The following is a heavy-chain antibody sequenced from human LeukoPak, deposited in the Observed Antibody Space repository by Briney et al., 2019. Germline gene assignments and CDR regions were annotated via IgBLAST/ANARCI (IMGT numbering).Heavy chain of an antibody. Sequence: SETLSLTCTVSGGSISSHYWSWIRQPPGKGLEWIGYIYYSGSTNYNPSLKSRVTISVDTSKNQFSLKLSSVTAADTAVYYCARDNRNAFDIWGQGTMVTVSS. J-gene: IGHJ3*02. V-gene: IGHV4-59*11. CDR1: GGSISSHY. CDR3: ARDNRNAFDI. CDR2: IYYSGST.